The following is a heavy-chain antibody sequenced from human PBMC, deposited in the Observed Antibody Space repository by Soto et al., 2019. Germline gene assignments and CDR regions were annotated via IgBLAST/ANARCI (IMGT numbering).Heavy chain of an antibody. D-gene: IGHD4-4*01. J-gene: IGHJ5*02. CDR1: GGSISSSNW. Sequence: QVQLQESGPGLVKPSGTLSLTCAVSGGSISSSNWWSWVRQPPGKGLEWIGEIYHSGSTNYNPSLERRVTISVDKSRSQFSLKLSCVPAADTAVYYGARDGMTTVSGFDPWGQGTLLTVSS. CDR3: ARDGMTTVSGFDP. V-gene: IGHV4-4*02. CDR2: IYHSGST.